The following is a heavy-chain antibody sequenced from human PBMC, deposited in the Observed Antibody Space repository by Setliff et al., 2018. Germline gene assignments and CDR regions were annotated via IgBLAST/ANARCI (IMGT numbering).Heavy chain of an antibody. CDR1: GYTFTTYW. D-gene: IGHD5-12*01. CDR2: IYPGDSDT. J-gene: IGHJ4*02. V-gene: IGHV5-51*01. CDR3: ARDSDSGYDY. Sequence: GESLKISCKASGYTFTTYWLGWVRQTPGKGLEWRGSIYPGDSDTRYRPSFQGQVTISADKSISTAYLQWSSLKASDIGIYYCARDSDSGYDYWGQGTLVTVSS.